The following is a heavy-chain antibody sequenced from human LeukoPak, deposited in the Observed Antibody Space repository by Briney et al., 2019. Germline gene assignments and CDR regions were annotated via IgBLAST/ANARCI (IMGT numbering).Heavy chain of an antibody. J-gene: IGHJ3*02. CDR1: GFTFTSYA. Sequence: GGSLRLSCAASGFTFTSYAMSWVRQTQGKGLQLVAAILYDGSKKYYADSVKGRFSAYRDNSNYILYLQMNSLKAEDTAVYSCANFDADSQAFHIWGQGTMVTVSS. CDR3: ANFDADSQAFHI. D-gene: IGHD3-9*01. CDR2: ILYDGSKK. V-gene: IGHV3-30*18.